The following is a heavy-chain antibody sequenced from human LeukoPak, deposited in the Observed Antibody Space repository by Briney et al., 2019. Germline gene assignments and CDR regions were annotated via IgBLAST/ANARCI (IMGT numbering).Heavy chain of an antibody. CDR3: AKAVHDYGDYDY. D-gene: IGHD4-17*01. CDR2: ISGSGGST. J-gene: IGHJ4*02. Sequence: GGSLRLSCAASGFTFSSYAMSWVRQAPGKGLEWVSAISGSGGSTYYADSVKGRFAISRDNSKNTLYLQMNSLRAEDTAVYYCAKAVHDYGDYDYWGQGTLVTVSS. V-gene: IGHV3-23*01. CDR1: GFTFSSYA.